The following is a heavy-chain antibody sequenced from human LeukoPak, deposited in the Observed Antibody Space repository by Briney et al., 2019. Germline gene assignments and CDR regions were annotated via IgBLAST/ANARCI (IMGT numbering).Heavy chain of an antibody. CDR2: IYYSGST. J-gene: IGHJ5*02. CDR3: ARLYDSSGYTNWLDP. Sequence: PSETLSLTCTVSGGSISSHYWSWIRQPPGKGLEWIGYIYYSGSTKYNPSLKSRVTISVDTSENQFSLKLSSVTAADTAVYYCARLYDSSGYTNWLDPWGQGTLVTVPS. D-gene: IGHD3-22*01. CDR1: GGSISSHY. V-gene: IGHV4-59*11.